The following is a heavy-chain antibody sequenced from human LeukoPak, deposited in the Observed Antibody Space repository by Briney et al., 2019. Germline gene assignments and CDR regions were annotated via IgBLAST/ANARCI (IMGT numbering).Heavy chain of an antibody. CDR1: GGSISSYY. CDR2: IYYSGST. Sequence: PSETLSLTCTVSGGSISSYYWSWIRQPPGKGLEWIGYIYYSGSTNYNPSLKSRVTISVDTSKNQFSLKLSSVTAADTAVYYCARDLSVYYYGSGMAVWGKGTTVTISS. CDR3: ARDLSVYYYGSGMAV. D-gene: IGHD3-10*01. V-gene: IGHV4-59*01. J-gene: IGHJ6*04.